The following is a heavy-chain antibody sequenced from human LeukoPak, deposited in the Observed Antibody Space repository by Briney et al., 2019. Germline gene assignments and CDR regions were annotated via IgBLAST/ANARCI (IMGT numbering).Heavy chain of an antibody. J-gene: IGHJ4*02. Sequence: SETLSLTCTVSGGSISSSSYYWGWIRQTPGKGLEWIGSIYFRGSTYYNPSLKSRVTISVDTSKDQFSLRLGSVTAADTAVYYCARQVRGDYNQFDYWGQGTLVTVSS. V-gene: IGHV4-39*01. CDR3: ARQVRGDYNQFDY. CDR1: GGSISSSSYY. CDR2: IYFRGST. D-gene: IGHD4-17*01.